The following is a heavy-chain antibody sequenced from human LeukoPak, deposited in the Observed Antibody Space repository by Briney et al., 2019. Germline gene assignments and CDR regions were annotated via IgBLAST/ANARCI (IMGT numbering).Heavy chain of an antibody. J-gene: IGHJ6*02. CDR2: FDPEDGET. CDR1: GYTLTELS. CDR3: ATEDYGETATYYYGMDV. Sequence: ASVKVSCKVSGYTLTELSMHWVRQAPGKGLEWMGGFDPEDGETIYAPKFQGRVTMTEDTSTDTAYMELSSLRSEDTAVYYCATEDYGETATYYYGMDVWGQGTTVTVSS. D-gene: IGHD4-17*01. V-gene: IGHV1-24*01.